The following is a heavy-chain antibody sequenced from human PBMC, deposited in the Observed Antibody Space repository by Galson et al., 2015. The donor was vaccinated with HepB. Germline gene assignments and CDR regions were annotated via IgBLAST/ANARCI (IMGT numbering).Heavy chain of an antibody. J-gene: IGHJ4*02. CDR1: GYNFPTFS. CDR3: ARLERNCGGDCYDY. CDR2: ISAYNQDT. V-gene: IGHV1-18*01. Sequence: SVKVSCKASGYNFPTFSITWVRQAPGQGLEWMGWISAYNQDTNYAQHLQGRVTMTTDTSTSTVYMELSSLRSEDTAVYYCARLERNCGGDCYDYWGQGTLVTVSS. D-gene: IGHD2-21*01.